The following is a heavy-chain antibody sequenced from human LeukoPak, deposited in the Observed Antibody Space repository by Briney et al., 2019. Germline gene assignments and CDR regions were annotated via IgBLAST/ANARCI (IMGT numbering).Heavy chain of an antibody. D-gene: IGHD4-17*01. CDR2: IRYDGSNE. Sequence: PGGSLRLSCAASGFTFSSYGMHWVRQAPGKGLEWVSFIRYDGSNEYYADSVRGRFTISRDNSKNTLYLQMDGLRAEDTAVYYCARYDYGDYEDYFYYMDVWGKGTAVSVSS. CDR3: ARYDYGDYEDYFYYMDV. J-gene: IGHJ6*03. V-gene: IGHV3-30*02. CDR1: GFTFSSYG.